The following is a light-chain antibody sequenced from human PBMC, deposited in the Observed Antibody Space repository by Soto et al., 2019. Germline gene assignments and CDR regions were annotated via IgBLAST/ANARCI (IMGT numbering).Light chain of an antibody. Sequence: EILMTQPPGTLSVSPGESATLSCRASQSVRSYLAWYQQKPGQAPRLLIYDASRRATGIPDRFSGSGAGTDFSPTISRLEPEDFAVYYCQHYGSSPLTFGQGTKVDIK. CDR1: QSVRSY. CDR3: QHYGSSPLT. V-gene: IGKV3-20*01. CDR2: DAS. J-gene: IGKJ1*01.